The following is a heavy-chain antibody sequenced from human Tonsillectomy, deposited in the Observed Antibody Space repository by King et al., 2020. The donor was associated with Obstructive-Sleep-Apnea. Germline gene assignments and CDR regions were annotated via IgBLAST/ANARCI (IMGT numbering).Heavy chain of an antibody. CDR3: AREWGDYYGSGRLPSFDY. CDR2: IYYSGST. J-gene: IGHJ4*02. D-gene: IGHD3-10*01. CDR1: GGSISSSSYY. Sequence: LQLQESGPGLVKPSETLSLTCTVSGGSISSSSYYWGWIRQPPGKGLEWIGSIYYSGSTYYNPSLKSRVTISVDTSKNQFSLKLGSVTAAAPAVYYCAREWGDYYGSGRLPSFDYWGQGTLVTVSS. V-gene: IGHV4-39*07.